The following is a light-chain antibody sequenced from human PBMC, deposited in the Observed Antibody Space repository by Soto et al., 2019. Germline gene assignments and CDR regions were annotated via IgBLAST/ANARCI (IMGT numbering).Light chain of an antibody. CDR1: SSDVGGYNY. Sequence: QSALTQPRSVSGSPGQSVTISCTGTSSDVGGYNYVSWYQQHPGKAPKFMIYDVNRRPSGVPHRFSGSKSGNTASLTISGLQAEDEADYYCCSYAGSYPVVFGGGTQLTVL. CDR2: DVN. CDR3: CSYAGSYPVV. V-gene: IGLV2-11*01. J-gene: IGLJ2*01.